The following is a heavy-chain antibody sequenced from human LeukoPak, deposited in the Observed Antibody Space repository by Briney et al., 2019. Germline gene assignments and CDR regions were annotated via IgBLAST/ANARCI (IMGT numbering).Heavy chain of an antibody. V-gene: IGHV1-8*01. J-gene: IGHJ5*02. D-gene: IGHD2-2*03. Sequence: ASVKVSCKASGYTFTSYDIHWVRQATGQWLEWMGRMNPNRGDTDYAQKFQGRVTMTRDTSISTAYMELSSLRSEDTALYYCATGYCSSTSCYGGLRDWFDPWGQGTLVTVSS. CDR1: GYTFTSYD. CDR3: ATGYCSSTSCYGGLRDWFDP. CDR2: MNPNRGDT.